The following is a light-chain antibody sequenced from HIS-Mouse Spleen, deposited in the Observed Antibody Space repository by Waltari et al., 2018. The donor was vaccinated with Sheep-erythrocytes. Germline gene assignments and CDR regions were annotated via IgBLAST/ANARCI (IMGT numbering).Light chain of an antibody. V-gene: IGKV1-13*02. Sequence: AVQLTQSPSSLSASVGDRVTITCRASQGISSALAWYQQKPGKAPKLLIYDASSLESGVPSRFSGSGSGTDFTLTISSLQPEDFATYYCQQFNSYLYTFGQGTKLEIK. CDR1: QGISSA. CDR2: DAS. CDR3: QQFNSYLYT. J-gene: IGKJ2*01.